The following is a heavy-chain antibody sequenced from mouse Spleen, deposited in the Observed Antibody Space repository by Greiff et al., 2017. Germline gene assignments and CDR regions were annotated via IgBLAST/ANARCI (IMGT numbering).Heavy chain of an antibody. CDR2: IAPGSGST. CDR3: ARYHGPRDYWYFDV. Sequence: DLVKPGASVKLSCKASGYTFTSYWINWIKQRPGQGLEWIGRIAPGSGSTYYNEMFKGKATLTVDTSSSTAYIQLSSLSSEDSAVYFCARYHGPRDYWYFDVWGAGTTVTVSS. V-gene: IGHV1S41*01. J-gene: IGHJ1*01. CDR1: GYTFTSYW. D-gene: IGHD3-3*01.